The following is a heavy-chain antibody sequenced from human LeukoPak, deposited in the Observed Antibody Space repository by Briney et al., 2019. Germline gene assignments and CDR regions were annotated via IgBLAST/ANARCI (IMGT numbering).Heavy chain of an antibody. CDR2: ISGGGGST. D-gene: IGHD1-26*01. Sequence: GGSLRLSCAASGFTFTSYSMNWVRQAPGKGLEWVSTISGGGGSTYYADSVKGRFTISRDNSKNTLYLQVNSLRAEDTAVYYCAKGEKWDVTPFDYWGQGTLVTVSS. J-gene: IGHJ4*02. CDR1: GFTFTSYS. CDR3: AKGEKWDVTPFDY. V-gene: IGHV3-23*01.